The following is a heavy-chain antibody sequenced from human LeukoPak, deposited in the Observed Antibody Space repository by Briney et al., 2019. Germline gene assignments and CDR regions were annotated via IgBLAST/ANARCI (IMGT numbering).Heavy chain of an antibody. CDR1: GFTFNSYW. CDR3: ARECGGDCYSDY. V-gene: IGHV3-7*01. CDR2: IKEDGSAK. J-gene: IGHJ4*02. D-gene: IGHD2-21*02. Sequence: GGSLRLSCAASGFTFNSYWMSWVRQAPGKGLEWVAHIKEDGSAKYYVDSVRGRFTISRDNGQNSLYLQMNGLRIEDTAVYYCARECGGDCYSDYWGQGSLVTVSS.